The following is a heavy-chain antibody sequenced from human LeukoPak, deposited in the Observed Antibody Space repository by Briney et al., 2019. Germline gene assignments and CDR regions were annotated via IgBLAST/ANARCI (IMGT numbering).Heavy chain of an antibody. Sequence: GGSLRLSCAASGFTFSDHYMDWVRQAPGKGLEWVGRTRSKPNSYSTEYAASVKGRFTISRDESKNSMSLQINSLNTEDTAVYYCVRNSYYTSGSYRYYYYMDVWGKGTTVTVSS. V-gene: IGHV3-72*01. D-gene: IGHD3-10*01. J-gene: IGHJ6*03. CDR1: GFTFSDHY. CDR3: VRNSYYTSGSYRYYYYMDV. CDR2: TRSKPNSYST.